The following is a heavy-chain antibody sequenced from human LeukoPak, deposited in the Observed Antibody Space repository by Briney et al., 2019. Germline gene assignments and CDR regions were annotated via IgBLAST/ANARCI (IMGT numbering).Heavy chain of an antibody. CDR3: ARDGVLLWFGELFYNWFDP. Sequence: ASVKVSCKASGYTFTVYYMHWVRQAPRQGLEWMGWINPNSGGTNYAQKFQGRVTMTRDPSISTAYMELSRLRSDDTAVYYCARDGVLLWFGELFYNWFDPWGQGTLVTVSS. V-gene: IGHV1-2*02. D-gene: IGHD3-10*01. CDR2: INPNSGGT. CDR1: GYTFTVYY. J-gene: IGHJ5*02.